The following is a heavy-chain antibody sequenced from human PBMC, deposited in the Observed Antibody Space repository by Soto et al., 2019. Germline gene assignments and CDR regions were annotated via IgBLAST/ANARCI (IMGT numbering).Heavy chain of an antibody. CDR3: ELTIEYNFWSGLREGDY. D-gene: IGHD3-3*01. Sequence: VQLQESGPGLVKPSGTLSLTCAVSGGSISSSNWWSWVRQPPGKGLEWTGELYHSGSTNYTPSLYSRVNITVDMSKNLFFLKMCAVLAADTAVYFCELTIEYNFWSGLREGDYWGQRTLI. V-gene: IGHV4-4*02. CDR1: GGSISSSNW. CDR2: LYHSGST. J-gene: IGHJ4*02.